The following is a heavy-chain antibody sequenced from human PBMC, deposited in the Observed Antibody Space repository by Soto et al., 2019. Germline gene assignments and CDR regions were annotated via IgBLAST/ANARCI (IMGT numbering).Heavy chain of an antibody. V-gene: IGHV4-59*01. CDR1: GGSISSYY. J-gene: IGHJ5*02. Sequence: SETLSLTCTVSGGSISSYYWSWIRQPPGKGLEWIGYIYYSGSTNYNPSLKSRVTISVDTSKNQFSLKLSSVTAADTAVYYCARDLREATIGFDPWGQGTQVTVSS. CDR3: ARDLREATIGFDP. D-gene: IGHD5-12*01. CDR2: IYYSGST.